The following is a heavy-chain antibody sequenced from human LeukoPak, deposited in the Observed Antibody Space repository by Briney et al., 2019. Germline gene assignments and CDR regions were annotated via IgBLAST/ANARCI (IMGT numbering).Heavy chain of an antibody. Sequence: SETLSLTCAVSSGSIIGYYWAWIRQPPGKGLEWIGYIQYSGTTEYNPSLASRATISVDTAKDQFSLNLRSVTAADTAVYYCARDRAAGTLDFWGQGTLVTVSS. D-gene: IGHD6-13*01. J-gene: IGHJ4*02. CDR3: ARDRAAGTLDF. V-gene: IGHV4-59*01. CDR2: IQYSGTT. CDR1: SGSIIGYY.